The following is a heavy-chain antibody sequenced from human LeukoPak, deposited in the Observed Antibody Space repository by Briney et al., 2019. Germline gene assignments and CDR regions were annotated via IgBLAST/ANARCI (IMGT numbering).Heavy chain of an antibody. D-gene: IGHD4-17*01. CDR1: GGTFNNSA. CDR3: ARDVHGDYGSGWFDP. CDR2: IMPLFGTA. V-gene: IGHV1-69*05. J-gene: IGHJ5*02. Sequence: ASVKVSCKTSGGTFNNSAISWVRQAPGRGLEWLGGIMPLFGTAGYAQKFQGRVTITKDESTRTVYLELTSLTSDDTAVYYCARDVHGDYGSGWFDPWGQGSLVSASS.